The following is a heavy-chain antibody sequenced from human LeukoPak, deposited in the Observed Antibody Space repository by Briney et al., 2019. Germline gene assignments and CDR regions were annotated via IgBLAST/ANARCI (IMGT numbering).Heavy chain of an antibody. CDR2: IYYSGST. Sequence: SETLSLTCTVSGGSISSYYWSWIRQPPGKGLEWIGYIYYSGSTNYNPSLKSRVTISVDTSKNQFSLKLSSVTAADTAVYYCARVHRYCSSTSCYSWFDPWGQGTLVTVSS. V-gene: IGHV4-59*01. J-gene: IGHJ5*02. CDR3: ARVHRYCSSTSCYSWFDP. D-gene: IGHD2-2*02. CDR1: GGSISSYY.